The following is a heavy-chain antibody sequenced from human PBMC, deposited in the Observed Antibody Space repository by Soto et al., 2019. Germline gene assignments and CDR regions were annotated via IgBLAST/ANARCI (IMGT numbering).Heavy chain of an antibody. CDR2: IYYSGST. Sequence: SETLSLTCTVSGGSISSYYWSWIRQPPGKGLEWIGYIYYSGSTNYNPSLKSRVTISVDTSKNQFSLKLSSVTAADTAVYYCARLGVYCSGGSCYSTNFDYWGQGTLVTVSS. CDR1: GGSISSYY. D-gene: IGHD2-15*01. J-gene: IGHJ4*02. CDR3: ARLGVYCSGGSCYSTNFDY. V-gene: IGHV4-59*08.